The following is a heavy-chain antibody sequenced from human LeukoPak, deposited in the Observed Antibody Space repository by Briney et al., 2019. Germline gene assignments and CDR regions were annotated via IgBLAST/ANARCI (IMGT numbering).Heavy chain of an antibody. Sequence: GGSLRLSCAASGFSFRDYAMSWVRQAPGKGLERVFGICGKGGSLYYADSLKGRFTISRDNAKSGLYLQVNSLTAEDTAVYYCAKRDAYDSSGFSPLFDHWGQGTLVTVSS. V-gene: IGHV3-23*01. CDR2: ICGKGGSL. CDR3: AKRDAYDSSGFSPLFDH. D-gene: IGHD3-22*01. CDR1: GFSFRDYA. J-gene: IGHJ4*02.